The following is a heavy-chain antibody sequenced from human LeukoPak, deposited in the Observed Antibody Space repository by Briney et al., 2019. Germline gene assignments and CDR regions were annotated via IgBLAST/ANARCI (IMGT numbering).Heavy chain of an antibody. V-gene: IGHV3-7*04. CDR1: GFSFGSYW. Sequence: GGSLRLSCAASGFSFGSYWMSWVRQAPGKGLEWVANIKQDGSEKYYVASVKGRFTISRDNAKNSLYLQMNSLRAEDTAMYYCARAGQEWFGELGFDSWGQGTLVTVSS. D-gene: IGHD3-10*01. CDR3: ARAGQEWFGELGFDS. CDR2: IKQDGSEK. J-gene: IGHJ4*02.